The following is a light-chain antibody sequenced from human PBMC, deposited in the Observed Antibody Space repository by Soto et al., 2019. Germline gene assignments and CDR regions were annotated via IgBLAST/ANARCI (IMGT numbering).Light chain of an antibody. CDR3: AAWDDSLSGYV. CDR1: SSNIGSNY. V-gene: IGLV1-47*01. Sequence: QSALTQPPSASGTPGQRVTISYSGSSSNIGSNYVYWYQQLPGTAPKLLIYRNNQRPSGVPDRFSGSKSGTSASLAISGLRSEDEADYYCAAWDDSLSGYVCGRRTKVT. CDR2: RNN. J-gene: IGLJ1*01.